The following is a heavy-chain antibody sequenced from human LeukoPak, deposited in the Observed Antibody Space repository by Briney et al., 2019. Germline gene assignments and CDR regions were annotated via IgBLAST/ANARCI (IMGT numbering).Heavy chain of an antibody. CDR1: GFTFSNAW. J-gene: IGHJ4*02. V-gene: IGHV4-34*01. CDR3: ARGSYYYGSGSYYKKPPTSFDY. D-gene: IGHD3-10*01. CDR2: INHSGST. Sequence: GSLRLSCAASGFTFSNAWMTWIRQPPGKGLEWIGEINHSGSTNYNPSLKSRVTISVDTSKNQFSLKLSSVTAADTAVYYCARGSYYYGSGSYYKKPPTSFDYWGQGTLVTVSS.